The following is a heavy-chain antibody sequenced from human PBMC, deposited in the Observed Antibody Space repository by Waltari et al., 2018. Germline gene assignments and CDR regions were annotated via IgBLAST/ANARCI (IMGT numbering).Heavy chain of an antibody. CDR1: GGTFSSYT. CDR3: ASSKYYYDSSGYHGAFDI. Sequence: SGGTFSSYTISWVRQAPGQGLEWMGRIIPILGIANYAQKFQGRVTITADKSTSTAYMELSSLRSEDTAVYYCASSKYYYDSSGYHGAFDIWGQGTMVTVSS. D-gene: IGHD3-22*01. V-gene: IGHV1-69*02. J-gene: IGHJ3*02. CDR2: IIPILGIA.